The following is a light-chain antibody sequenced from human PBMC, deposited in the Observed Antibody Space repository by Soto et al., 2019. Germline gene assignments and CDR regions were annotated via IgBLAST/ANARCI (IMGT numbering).Light chain of an antibody. CDR1: SSDVGAYDY. CDR2: EVT. V-gene: IGLV2-8*01. CDR3: SSFARSNNFV. Sequence: QSALTQPPSASGSPGQSVTISCTGTSSDVGAYDYVSWYQQHPGEAPKLMIYEVTKRPSGVPDRFSGSKSGNTASLTVSGLQTEDEADYYCSSFARSNNFVFGTGTKVPS. J-gene: IGLJ1*01.